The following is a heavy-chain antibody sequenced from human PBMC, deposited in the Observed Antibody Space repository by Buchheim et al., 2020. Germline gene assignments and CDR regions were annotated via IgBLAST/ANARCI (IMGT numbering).Heavy chain of an antibody. J-gene: IGHJ4*02. D-gene: IGHD3-9*01. CDR3: ARLTPYYDILAGYYNFNYFDY. CDR2: IYYSGST. Sequence: QLQLQGSGPGLVKPSETLSLTCTVSGGSISSSSYYWAWIRQPPGKGLEWIGSIYYSGSTYYKASLKSRVTILVDTSKNQFSLRLSSVTAADTAVYYCARLTPYYDILAGYYNFNYFDYWGQGTL. V-gene: IGHV4-39*07. CDR1: GGSISSSSYY.